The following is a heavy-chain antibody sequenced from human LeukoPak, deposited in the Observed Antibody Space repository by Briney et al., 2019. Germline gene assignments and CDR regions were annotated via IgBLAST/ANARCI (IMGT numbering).Heavy chain of an antibody. CDR2: IRQDGSEK. CDR1: GFTFSNYW. CDR3: ARYCGMGCPESYFDS. J-gene: IGHJ4*02. V-gene: IGHV3-7*01. Sequence: PGGSLRLSCAASGFTFSNYWMSWVRQAPGKGLEWVANIRQDGSEKNYVDSVKGRFTISRDNAKNLLYLQMNSLRAEDTAVYYCARYCGMGCPESYFDSGGREPLPPVSS. D-gene: IGHD2-21*01.